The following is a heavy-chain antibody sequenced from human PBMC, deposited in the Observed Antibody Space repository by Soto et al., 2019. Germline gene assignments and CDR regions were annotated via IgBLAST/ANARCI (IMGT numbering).Heavy chain of an antibody. CDR2: IIPIFGTA. D-gene: IGHD3-10*01. J-gene: IGHJ6*02. Sequence: SVKVSCKASGGTFSSYAISWVRQAPGQGLEWMGGIIPIFGTANYAQKFQGRVTITADESTSTAYMELSSLRSEDTAVYYCASKGGHITMVRGVIIPNSYYYYGMDVWGQGTTVTVSS. CDR1: GGTFSSYA. V-gene: IGHV1-69*13. CDR3: ASKGGHITMVRGVIIPNSYYYYGMDV.